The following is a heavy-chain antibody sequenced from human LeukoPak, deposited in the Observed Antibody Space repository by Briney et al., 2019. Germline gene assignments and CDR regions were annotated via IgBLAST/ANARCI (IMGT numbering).Heavy chain of an antibody. CDR3: AREGSRSPAALDY. Sequence: SETLSLTCAVYGGSFSGYYWGWIRQPPGKGLEWIGEINHSGSTNYNPSLKSRVTISLDTSKNQFSLKVTSVTAADTAVYYCAREGSRSPAALDYWGQGALVTVSS. V-gene: IGHV4-34*01. CDR1: GGSFSGYY. J-gene: IGHJ4*02. D-gene: IGHD3-10*01. CDR2: INHSGST.